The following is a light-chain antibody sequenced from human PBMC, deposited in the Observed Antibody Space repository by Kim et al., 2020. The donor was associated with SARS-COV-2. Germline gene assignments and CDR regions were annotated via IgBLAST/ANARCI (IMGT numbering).Light chain of an antibody. V-gene: IGKV1-27*01. CDR3: QKYNGAPWT. J-gene: IGKJ1*01. CDR2: DAS. Sequence: ASGGDRAPTSSRTSQFISHYFAWYQQPPGKVPQLLNYDASTLQPGAPSRFSGTASATEFTLTINSLQPEDVANYYCQKYNGAPWTFGQGTKVDIK. CDR1: QFISHY.